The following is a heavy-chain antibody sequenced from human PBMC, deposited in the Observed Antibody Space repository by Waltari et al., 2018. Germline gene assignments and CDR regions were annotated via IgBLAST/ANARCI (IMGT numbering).Heavy chain of an antibody. CDR1: GDSVPSYSAA. CDR2: TYFRSKWSD. Sequence: QVLLQQSGPGLVRPSQTLSLTCAISGDSVPSYSAAWNWVRQSPSRGLEWLGSTYFRSKWSDDYAVSVRGRITINPDTSKNQFSLHLNSVTPEDTAVYYYARGVVANTYYFDYWGQGILVTVSS. D-gene: IGHD2-15*01. J-gene: IGHJ4*02. V-gene: IGHV6-1*01. CDR3: ARGVVANTYYFDY.